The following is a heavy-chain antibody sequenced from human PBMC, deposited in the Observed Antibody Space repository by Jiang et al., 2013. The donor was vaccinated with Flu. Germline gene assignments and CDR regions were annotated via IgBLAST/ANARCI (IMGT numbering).Heavy chain of an antibody. CDR3: ARDGARSLGYYDILTGYYQAYYYYGMDV. Sequence: INSDGSSTSYADSVKGRFTISRDNAKNTLYLQMNSLRAEDTAVYYCARDGARSLGYYDILTGYYQAYYYYGMDVWGQGTTVTVSS. J-gene: IGHJ6*02. V-gene: IGHV3-74*01. D-gene: IGHD3-9*01. CDR2: INSDGSST.